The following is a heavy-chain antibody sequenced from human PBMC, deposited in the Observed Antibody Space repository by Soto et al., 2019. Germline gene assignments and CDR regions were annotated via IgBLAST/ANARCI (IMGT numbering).Heavy chain of an antibody. CDR3: ARAQGSGFLVS. J-gene: IGHJ4*02. Sequence: SETLSLTCAVSGGSISSGGYSWSWIRQPPGKGLEWIGYIYYSGSTYYNPSLKSRVTISVDTSKNQFSLKLSSVTAADTAVYYCARAQGSGFLVSWGQGTLVTVSS. D-gene: IGHD3-10*01. V-gene: IGHV4-30-2*05. CDR2: IYYSGST. CDR1: GGSISSGGYS.